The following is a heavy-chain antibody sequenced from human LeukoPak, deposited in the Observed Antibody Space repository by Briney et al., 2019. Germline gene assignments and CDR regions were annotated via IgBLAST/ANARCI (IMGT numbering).Heavy chain of an antibody. CDR3: ARAQRGDYMDV. CDR1: GFTVSSNY. D-gene: IGHD6-25*01. CDR2: IYSGGST. J-gene: IGHJ6*03. V-gene: IGHV3-66*01. Sequence: GGSLRLSCAASGFTVSSNYMSWVRQAPGKGLEWVSLIYSGGSTYYADSVKGRFTISRDNSKNTLYLQMNSLRAEDTAVYYCARAQRGDYMDVWGKGTTVTISS.